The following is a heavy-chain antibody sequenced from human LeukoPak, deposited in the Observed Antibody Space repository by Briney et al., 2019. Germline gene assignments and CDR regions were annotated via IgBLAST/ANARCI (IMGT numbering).Heavy chain of an antibody. CDR1: AYTFSAYY. CDR2: INPNNGGT. CDR3: AREHYSSCLSH. J-gene: IGHJ4*02. D-gene: IGHD6-19*01. Sequence: GASVKVSCKTSAYTFSAYYIHWVRQAPRQGLEWMGWINPNNGGTNYGQKFEGRVTMTRDTSISTAYMELSSLTSDDTAVYYCAREHYSSCLSHWGQGTLVTVSS. V-gene: IGHV1-2*02.